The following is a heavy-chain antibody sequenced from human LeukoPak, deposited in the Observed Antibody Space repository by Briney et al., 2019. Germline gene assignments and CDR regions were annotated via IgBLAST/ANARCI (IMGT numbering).Heavy chain of an antibody. CDR1: GGSISSYY. V-gene: IGHV4-4*07. Sequence: TSETLSLTCTVSGGSISSYYWSWIRQPAGKGLEWIGRIYTSGSTNYNPSLKSRVTMSVGTSKYQFSLKLSSVTAADTAVYYCATSVAGKYYYYYYMDVWGKGTTVTVSS. J-gene: IGHJ6*03. D-gene: IGHD6-19*01. CDR3: ATSVAGKYYYYYYMDV. CDR2: IYTSGST.